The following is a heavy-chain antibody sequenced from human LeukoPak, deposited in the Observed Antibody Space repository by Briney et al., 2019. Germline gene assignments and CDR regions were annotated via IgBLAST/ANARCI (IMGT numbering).Heavy chain of an antibody. CDR2: ISWNRGSI. J-gene: IGHJ3*02. CDR3: AKAPSGDSSGYYTDAFDI. Sequence: GGSLRLSCVASGFTLDDYAMHWVRQAPGKGLEWVSGISWNRGSIGYADSVKGRFTISRDNAKNSLYLQMNSLRAEDTAFYYCAKAPSGDSSGYYTDAFDIWGQGTMVTVSS. CDR1: GFTLDDYA. V-gene: IGHV3-9*01. D-gene: IGHD3-22*01.